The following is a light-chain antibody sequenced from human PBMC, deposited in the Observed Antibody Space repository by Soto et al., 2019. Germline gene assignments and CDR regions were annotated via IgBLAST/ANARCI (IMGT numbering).Light chain of an antibody. J-gene: IGLJ2*01. CDR1: SSDVGGYNY. CDR2: DVS. CDR3: SSYTSSSTVV. V-gene: IGLV2-14*01. Sequence: QSALTQPASVSGSPGQSITISCTGTSSDVGGYNYVSWYQQHPGKAPKLMIYDVSHRPSGVSNRSSGSKSGNTASLTISGLQAEDEADYYCSSYTSSSTVVFGGGTKLTVL.